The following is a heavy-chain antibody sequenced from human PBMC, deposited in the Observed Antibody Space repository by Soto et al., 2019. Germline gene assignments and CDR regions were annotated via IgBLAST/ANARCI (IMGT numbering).Heavy chain of an antibody. CDR2: IIPIFGTA. D-gene: IGHD2-15*01. CDR3: AKDRYVCTATNCVPLLDS. Sequence: SVKVSCKASGGTFSSYAISWVRQAPGQGLEWMGGIIPIFGTANYAQKFQGRVTITADESTSTAYMELSSLRSEDTAVYYCAKDRYVCTATNCVPLLDSWGQGALVTVSS. V-gene: IGHV1-69*13. J-gene: IGHJ4*02. CDR1: GGTFSSYA.